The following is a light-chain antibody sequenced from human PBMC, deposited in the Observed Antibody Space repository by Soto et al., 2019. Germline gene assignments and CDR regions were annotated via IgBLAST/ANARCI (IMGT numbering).Light chain of an antibody. J-gene: IGKJ3*01. Sequence: EIVLTQSPGTLSLSPGERATLSCRASQSVSSSYLAWYQQKPGQAPRLLIYGASSRATGIPDRFSGSGSGTDFTLTTSRLEPEDFAVYYCQQYGSLFTFGRGTKVDIK. CDR1: QSVSSSY. CDR3: QQYGSLFT. CDR2: GAS. V-gene: IGKV3-20*01.